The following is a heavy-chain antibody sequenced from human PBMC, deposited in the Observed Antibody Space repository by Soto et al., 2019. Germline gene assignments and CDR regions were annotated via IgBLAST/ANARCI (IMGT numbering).Heavy chain of an antibody. J-gene: IGHJ4*02. CDR3: ARGGVY. D-gene: IGHD2-8*01. Sequence: VGSLRLSCAASGFTFSSHEMNWVRQAPGKGLEWISYISGSGVTTYYADSVRGRFIVSRDNAQESLFLQMNSLRVEDTAIYYCARGGVYWGQGTLVTVSS. V-gene: IGHV3-48*03. CDR2: ISGSGVTT. CDR1: GFTFSSHE.